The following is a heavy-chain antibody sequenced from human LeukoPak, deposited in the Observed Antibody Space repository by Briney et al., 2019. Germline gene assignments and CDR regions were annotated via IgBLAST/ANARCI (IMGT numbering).Heavy chain of an antibody. D-gene: IGHD6-19*01. CDR1: GGSISSSSYY. V-gene: IGHV4-39*07. J-gene: IGHJ4*02. Sequence: SETLSLTCTVSGGSISSSSYYWGWIRQPPGKGLEWIGSIYYSGSTYYNPSLKSRVTISVDRSKNQFSLKLSSVTAADTAVYYCASVIAVAGRDYFDYWGQGTLVTVSS. CDR2: IYYSGST. CDR3: ASVIAVAGRDYFDY.